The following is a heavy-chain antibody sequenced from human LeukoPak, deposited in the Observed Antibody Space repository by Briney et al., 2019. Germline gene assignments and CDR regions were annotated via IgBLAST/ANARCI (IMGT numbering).Heavy chain of an antibody. CDR3: ARGITGKNLFDP. D-gene: IGHD3-16*01. V-gene: IGHV3-48*02. Sequence: GGSLRLSCVASGFXFSSYAMNWVRQAPGKGLEWVSYISSSSPAIYYTDSVKGRFTISRDNAKNPLYLQMNSLRDEDTAVYYCARGITGKNLFDPWGQGTLATVSS. CDR2: ISSSSPAI. CDR1: GFXFSSYA. J-gene: IGHJ5*02.